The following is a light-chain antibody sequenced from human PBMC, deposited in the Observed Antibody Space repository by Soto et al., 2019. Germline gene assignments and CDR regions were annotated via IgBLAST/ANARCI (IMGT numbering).Light chain of an antibody. CDR2: AAS. J-gene: IGKJ5*01. Sequence: DIQMTQSPSSLSASVEDRVIITCRASQSISNHLNWYQQKPGKAPKRLIYAASSLQSGVPSRFSGSGSGTEFTLTISSLQPEDFATYYCLQHNSYPFGFGQGTRLEIK. CDR3: LQHNSYPFG. V-gene: IGKV1-17*01. CDR1: QSISNH.